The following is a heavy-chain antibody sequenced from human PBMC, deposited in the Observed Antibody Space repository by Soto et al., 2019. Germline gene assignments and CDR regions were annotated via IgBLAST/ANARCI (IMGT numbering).Heavy chain of an antibody. CDR3: ARTYYYDSSGYPTYFDY. J-gene: IGHJ4*02. D-gene: IGHD3-22*01. CDR1: GGTFSSYA. V-gene: IGHV1-69*12. CDR2: IIPIFGTA. Sequence: QVQLVQSGAEVKKPGSSVKVSCKASGGTFSSYAISWVRQAPGQGLEWMGGIIPIFGTANYAQKFQGRVTITADESTSTAYMELSSLRSEHTAVYYCARTYYYDSSGYPTYFDYWGQGTLVTVSS.